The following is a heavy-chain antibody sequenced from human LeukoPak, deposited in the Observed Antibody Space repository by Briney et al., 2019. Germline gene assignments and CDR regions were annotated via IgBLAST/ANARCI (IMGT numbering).Heavy chain of an antibody. CDR1: GFTFSGST. J-gene: IGHJ4*02. CDR3: ISYYDSSGYYYPTDY. V-gene: IGHV3-73*01. CDR2: IRNEANSYAT. Sequence: GGSLRLSCAASGFTFSGSTMHWVRQASGKGQEWVGRIRNEANSYATAYAASVKDRFTISRDDSQNTAYLQMNSLKTDDTAVYYCISYYDSSGYYYPTDYWGQGTLVTVSS. D-gene: IGHD3-22*01.